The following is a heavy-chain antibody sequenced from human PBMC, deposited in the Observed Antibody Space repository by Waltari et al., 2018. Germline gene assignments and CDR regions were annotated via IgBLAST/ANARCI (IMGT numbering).Heavy chain of an antibody. Sequence: EVQLVESGGDWIKPGGSRRPSCAPSGLKFRNAWITWVRQAPGKGLEWVCRIKSKDDGGTADYAAPVKGRFTISRNDSKQTLYLYMNNLETEDTGVYYCTTPRGFSGYDSNFDYWGQGTLVTV. CDR3: TTPRGFSGYDSNFDY. CDR2: IKSKDDGGTA. V-gene: IGHV3-15*01. D-gene: IGHD5-12*01. CDR1: GLKFRNAW. J-gene: IGHJ4*02.